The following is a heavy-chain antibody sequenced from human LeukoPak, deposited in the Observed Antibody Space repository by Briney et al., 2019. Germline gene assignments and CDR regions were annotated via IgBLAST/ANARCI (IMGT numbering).Heavy chain of an antibody. D-gene: IGHD5-18*01. Sequence: PGRSLRLSCSSYGFTFGDHAMSWVRQAPGKGLEWVGFIRSRAYGGTTEYAASVKSRFSISRDDSKGIAYLQMNSLKIEDTALYYCSRGPIQLWVHNGMDVWGQGTTVIVSS. CDR2: IRSRAYGGTT. V-gene: IGHV3-49*04. CDR3: SRGPIQLWVHNGMDV. CDR1: GFTFGDHA. J-gene: IGHJ6*02.